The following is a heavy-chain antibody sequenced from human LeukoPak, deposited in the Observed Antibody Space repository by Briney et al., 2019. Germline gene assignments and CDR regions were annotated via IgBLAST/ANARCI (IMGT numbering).Heavy chain of an antibody. Sequence: ASVKVSCKASGYTFTAYYMYWVRQAPGQGLEWMGRINPNTGGTNSAQKFQGRVTMTRDTSISTAYMELKRLSSDDTAVYFCAREGFCTGSKCPAEYWGQGTLVTVSS. D-gene: IGHD2-8*02. CDR1: GYTFTAYY. J-gene: IGHJ4*02. CDR2: INPNTGGT. CDR3: AREGFCTGSKCPAEY. V-gene: IGHV1-2*06.